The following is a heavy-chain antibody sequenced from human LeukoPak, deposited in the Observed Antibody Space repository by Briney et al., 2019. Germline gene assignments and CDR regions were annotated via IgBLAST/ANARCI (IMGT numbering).Heavy chain of an antibody. V-gene: IGHV3-64*04. D-gene: IGHD1-26*01. CDR2: ISSDGGST. CDR3: AKDLATTTLGYFDY. CDR1: GFTFTNYA. J-gene: IGHJ4*02. Sequence: GGSLRLSCSASGFTFTNYAMHWVRQAPGKGVEYVATISSDGGSTYYADSVKGRFSISRDSSKNTLYLQMNSLRAEDTAVYYCAKDLATTTLGYFDYWGQGTLVTVSS.